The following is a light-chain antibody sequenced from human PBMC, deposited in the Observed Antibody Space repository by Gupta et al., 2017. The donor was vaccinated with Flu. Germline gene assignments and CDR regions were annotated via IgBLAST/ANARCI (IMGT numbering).Light chain of an antibody. CDR1: TSNIGSNS. CDR3: ASWDDNRNGVV. V-gene: IGLV1-44*01. CDR2: NAD. J-gene: IGLJ3*02. Sequence: TVTISCSGSTSNIGSNSVNWFQQFPGKAPKLLISNADQRPSGVPARFSGSKSGTSASLAISGLQSADESIYYCASWDDNRNGVVFGGGTKVTVL.